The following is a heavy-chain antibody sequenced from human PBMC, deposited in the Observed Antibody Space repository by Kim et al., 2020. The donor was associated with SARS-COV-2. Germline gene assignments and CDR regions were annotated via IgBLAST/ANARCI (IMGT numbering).Heavy chain of an antibody. CDR1: GFTFSSFS. J-gene: IGHJ4*02. D-gene: IGHD2-8*02. CDR2: ISGSSSYI. V-gene: IGHV3-21*06. Sequence: GGSLRLSCAASGFTFSSFSMNWVRQAPGKGLGWVSCISGSSSYIYYADSVKGRFTISRDNAKNSLYLQMNSLRVEDTAVYFCATFTDGLNFDYWGQGTLVTVSS. CDR3: ATFTDGLNFDY.